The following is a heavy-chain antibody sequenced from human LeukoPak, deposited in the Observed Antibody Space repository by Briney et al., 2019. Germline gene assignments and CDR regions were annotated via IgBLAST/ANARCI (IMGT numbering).Heavy chain of an antibody. V-gene: IGHV4-61*02. D-gene: IGHD3-3*01. CDR1: GGSISSGSYY. Sequence: SQTLSLTCTVSGGSISSGSYYCSWIRQPAGKGLEWIGRIYTSGSTNYNPSLKSRVTISVDTSKNQFSLKLSSVTAADTAVYYCARASGITIFGVVNAFDYWGQGTLVTVSS. J-gene: IGHJ4*02. CDR2: IYTSGST. CDR3: ARASGITIFGVVNAFDY.